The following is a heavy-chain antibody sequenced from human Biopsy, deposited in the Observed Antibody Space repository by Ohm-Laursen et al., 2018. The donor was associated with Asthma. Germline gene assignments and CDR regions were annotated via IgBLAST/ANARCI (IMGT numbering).Heavy chain of an antibody. CDR3: AKDVFPGWELRRGPDY. D-gene: IGHD1-26*01. J-gene: IGHJ4*02. V-gene: IGHV3-30*18. CDR1: GFTFSNYG. Sequence: SLRLSYAASGFTFSNYGTHWVRQAPGKGLDWVAVISFDGSNKNYTDSVKGRFTISRDNSRNTLHLQMNSLRAEDTAVYYCAKDVFPGWELRRGPDYWGQGTLVTVSS. CDR2: ISFDGSNK.